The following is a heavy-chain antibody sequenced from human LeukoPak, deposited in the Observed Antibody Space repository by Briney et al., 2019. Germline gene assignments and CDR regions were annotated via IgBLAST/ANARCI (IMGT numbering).Heavy chain of an antibody. J-gene: IGHJ5*02. CDR1: GGSIGSSSYY. V-gene: IGHV4-39*07. Sequence: SETLSLTCTVSGGSIGSSSYYWGWIRQPPGKGLEWIGEINHSGSTNYNPSLKSRVTISVDTSKNQFSLKLSSVTAADTAVYYCASRMPYYDILTGYYTGNWFDPWGQGTLVTVSS. D-gene: IGHD3-9*01. CDR2: INHSGST. CDR3: ASRMPYYDILTGYYTGNWFDP.